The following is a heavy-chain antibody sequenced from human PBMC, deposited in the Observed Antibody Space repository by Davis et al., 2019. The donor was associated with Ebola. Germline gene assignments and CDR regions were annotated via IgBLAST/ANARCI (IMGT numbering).Heavy chain of an antibody. Sequence: GGSLRLSCAASGFTFNSYGMHWVRQAPGKGLEWVAVIWYDGSNKYYADSVKGRFTISRDNSKNTLYLQMNSLRAEDTAVYYCARDLYLGSWNYYGMDVWGQGTTVTVSS. CDR2: IWYDGSNK. CDR3: ARDLYLGSWNYYGMDV. D-gene: IGHD2-2*02. J-gene: IGHJ6*02. CDR1: GFTFNSYG. V-gene: IGHV3-33*08.